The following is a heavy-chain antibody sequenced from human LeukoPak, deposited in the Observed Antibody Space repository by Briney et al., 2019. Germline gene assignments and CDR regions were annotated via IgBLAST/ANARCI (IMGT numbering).Heavy chain of an antibody. CDR2: INPSGGST. CDR1: GYTFTSYY. CDR3: ARGRNGDYAFDI. V-gene: IGHV1-46*01. Sequence: GVSVKVSCKASGYTFTSYYMHWVRQAPGQGLEWMGIINPSGGSTSYAQKFQGRVTMTRDMSTSTVYMGLSSLRSEDTAVYYCARGRNGDYAFDIWGQGTMVTVSS. J-gene: IGHJ3*02. D-gene: IGHD4-17*01.